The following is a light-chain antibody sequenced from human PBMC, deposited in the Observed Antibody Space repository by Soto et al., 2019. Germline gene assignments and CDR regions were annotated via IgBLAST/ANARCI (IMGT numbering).Light chain of an antibody. CDR1: QSISSW. Sequence: DIQMTQSPSTLPASVGDRVTITCRASQSISSWLAWYQQKPGKAPKVLIFDASSLESGVPSRFSGSGSATEFTLTSSSLQPDDFATYYCQQYSTYPWTFGQGTKVDIK. CDR3: QQYSTYPWT. J-gene: IGKJ1*01. V-gene: IGKV1-5*01. CDR2: DAS.